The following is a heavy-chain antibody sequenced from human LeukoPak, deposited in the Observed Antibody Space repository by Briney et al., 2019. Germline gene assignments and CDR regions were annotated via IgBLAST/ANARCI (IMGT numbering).Heavy chain of an antibody. CDR3: ARGGTLPDY. CDR1: GFIFRSYA. D-gene: IGHD2-15*01. Sequence: GGSLRLSCAASGFIFRSYAMHWVRQAPGKGLEWVAAVSYDGSNEYYADSVKGRFTISRDNSKNTLYVQMNSLRAADTAVYYCARGGTLPDYWGQGTLVTVSS. V-gene: IGHV3-30-3*01. J-gene: IGHJ4*02. CDR2: VSYDGSNE.